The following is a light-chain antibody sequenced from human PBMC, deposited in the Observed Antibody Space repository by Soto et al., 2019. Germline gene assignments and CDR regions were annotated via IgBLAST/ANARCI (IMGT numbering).Light chain of an antibody. Sequence: DIVMTQFPDSLAVSMGERATINCKSSQSVLYSSNNNNYLAWYQVKPGKAPKLLIYAASTLESGVPSRFSATVSGTEFSLTITSLQPEDFATYYCQQPFDSPITFGQGTRLEIK. CDR2: AAS. CDR3: QQPFDSPIT. J-gene: IGKJ5*01. V-gene: IGKV4-1*01. CDR1: QSVLYSSNNNNY.